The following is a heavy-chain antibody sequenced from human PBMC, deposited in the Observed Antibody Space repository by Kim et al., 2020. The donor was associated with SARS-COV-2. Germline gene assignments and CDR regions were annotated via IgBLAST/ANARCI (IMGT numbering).Heavy chain of an antibody. J-gene: IGHJ4*02. CDR3: TRDGDGHFDY. Sequence: YADSVKGRFTISRDDAQNSLNLQMNSLRADDTAVYYCTRDGDGHFDYWGQGTLVTVSS. V-gene: IGHV3-21*01. D-gene: IGHD2-21*01.